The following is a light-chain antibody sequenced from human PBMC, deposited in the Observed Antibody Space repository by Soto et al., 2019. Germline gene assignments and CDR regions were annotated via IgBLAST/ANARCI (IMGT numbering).Light chain of an antibody. CDR2: DAS. V-gene: IGKV1-5*01. CDR1: QSISSW. J-gene: IGKJ1*01. Sequence: GDRVTITCRASQSISSWLAWYQQKPGKAPKLLIYDASSLESGVPSRFSGSGSGTEFTLTISSLQPEDFATYYCQQYNSYPWTFGQGTKVDIK. CDR3: QQYNSYPWT.